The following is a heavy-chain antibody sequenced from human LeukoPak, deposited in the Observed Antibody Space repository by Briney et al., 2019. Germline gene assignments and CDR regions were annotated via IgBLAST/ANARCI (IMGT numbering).Heavy chain of an antibody. CDR1: GFTFSDYT. CDR3: ATAIGRASSS. D-gene: IGHD6-13*01. CDR2: ISSSSSYI. Sequence: GGPLRLSCAASGFTFSDYTMNWVRQAPGKGLEWVSSISSSSSYIYYADSVKGRFTISRDNAKNSLYLQMNSLRAEDTAVYYCATAIGRASSSGVQGTLVTVSS. V-gene: IGHV3-21*04. J-gene: IGHJ4*02.